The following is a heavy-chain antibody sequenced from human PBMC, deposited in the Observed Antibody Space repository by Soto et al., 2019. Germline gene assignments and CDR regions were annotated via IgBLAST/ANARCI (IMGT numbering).Heavy chain of an antibody. CDR1: GYSFSDYF. V-gene: IGHV1-2*02. CDR2: INPKTAAT. CDR3: ARIKWGLNYYNGMDV. D-gene: IGHD1-26*01. J-gene: IGHJ6*02. Sequence: QVQLVQSGAEVKKSGASVKVSCKPSGYSFSDYFIQWVRQAPGQGLEWVAWINPKTAATNYAKKFQGRVSVTWDTSSTTAYMELTSLRPDDTAFYYCARIKWGLNYYNGMDVWGQGTTVIVSS.